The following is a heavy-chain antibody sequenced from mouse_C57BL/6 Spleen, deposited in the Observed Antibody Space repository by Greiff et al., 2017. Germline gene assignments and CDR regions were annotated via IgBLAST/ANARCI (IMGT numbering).Heavy chain of an antibody. Sequence: DVMLVESGGGLVKPGGSLKLSCAASGFTFSSYTMSWVRQTPEKRLEWVATISGGGGNTYYPDSVKGRFTISRDNAKNTLYLQMSSLRSEDTALYYCARLYDYDGGAYYYAMDYWGQGTSVTVSS. CDR2: ISGGGGNT. V-gene: IGHV5-9*01. D-gene: IGHD2-4*01. CDR3: ARLYDYDGGAYYYAMDY. CDR1: GFTFSSYT. J-gene: IGHJ4*01.